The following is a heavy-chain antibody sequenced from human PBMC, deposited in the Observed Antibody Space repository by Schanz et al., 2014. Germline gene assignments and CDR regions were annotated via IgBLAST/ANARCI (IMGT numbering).Heavy chain of an antibody. CDR2: ISPTGSST. V-gene: IGHV3-23*01. CDR3: VTVAAAATYLDS. J-gene: IGHJ4*02. Sequence: DVQLLESGGGLVQPGESLRLSCAASGFTFTTYAMTWVRQAPGKGLEWVSNISPTGSSTYYADSVKGRFTISRDNSKNTLYLQMKSLRVEDTAVYCCVTVAAAATYLDSWGLGTLVTVSS. D-gene: IGHD6-13*01. CDR1: GFTFTTYA.